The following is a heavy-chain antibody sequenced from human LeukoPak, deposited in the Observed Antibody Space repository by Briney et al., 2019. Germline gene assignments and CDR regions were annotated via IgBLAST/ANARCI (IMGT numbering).Heavy chain of an antibody. D-gene: IGHD6-19*01. CDR1: GGSFSGYY. J-gene: IGHJ4*02. Sequence: SETLSLTCAVYGGSFSGYYWSWIRQPPGKGLEWIGEINHSGSTNYNPSLESRVTISVDTSKNQFSLKLSSVTAADTAVYYCARGLGVAGPRSLDYWGQGTLVTVSS. V-gene: IGHV4-34*01. CDR3: ARGLGVAGPRSLDY. CDR2: INHSGST.